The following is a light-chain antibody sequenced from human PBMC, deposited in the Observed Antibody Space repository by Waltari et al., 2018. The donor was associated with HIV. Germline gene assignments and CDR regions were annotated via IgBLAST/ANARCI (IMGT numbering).Light chain of an antibody. CDR3: ATWDDSLSGVV. Sequence: QSVLTHPPSAPANPGQRVTIPCPGASSNIGSDYVCSFQQLPGMAPRLLINRDDQRPSGVPDLFSGSKSGTSASLAISGLRPEDEANYYCATWDDSLSGVVFGGGTKVTVL. CDR1: SSNIGSDY. J-gene: IGLJ2*01. V-gene: IGLV1-47*01. CDR2: RDD.